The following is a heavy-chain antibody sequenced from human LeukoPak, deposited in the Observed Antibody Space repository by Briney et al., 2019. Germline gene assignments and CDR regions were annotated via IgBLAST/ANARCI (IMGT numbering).Heavy chain of an antibody. V-gene: IGHV3-33*01. CDR2: IWYDGSNK. Sequence: PGGSLRLSCAASGFTFSSYGMHWVRQAPGKGLEWVAVIWYDGSNKYYADSVKGRFTISRDNAKDSLYLQMNSLRAEDTALYYCAREGIAADRGKLIDYWGQGTLVTVSS. CDR3: AREGIAADRGKLIDY. J-gene: IGHJ4*02. D-gene: IGHD6-13*01. CDR1: GFTFSSYG.